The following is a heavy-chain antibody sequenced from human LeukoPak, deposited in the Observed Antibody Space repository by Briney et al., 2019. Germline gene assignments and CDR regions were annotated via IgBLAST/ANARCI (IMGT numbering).Heavy chain of an antibody. J-gene: IGHJ4*02. Sequence: PSETLSLTRAVYGGSFSGYYWSWIRQPPGKGLEWIGEINHSGSTNYNPSLKSRVTISVDTSKNQFSLKLSSVTAADTAVYYCARGMLPYYFDYWGQGTLVTVSS. CDR1: GGSFSGYY. V-gene: IGHV4-34*01. D-gene: IGHD2-8*01. CDR3: ARGMLPYYFDY. CDR2: INHSGST.